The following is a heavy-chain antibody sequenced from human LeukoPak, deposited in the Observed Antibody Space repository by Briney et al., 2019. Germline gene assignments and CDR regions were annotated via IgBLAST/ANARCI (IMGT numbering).Heavy chain of an antibody. J-gene: IGHJ4*02. CDR2: IHYTGST. CDR3: ARGNPLSDWYAHFDY. D-gene: IGHD6-19*01. CDR1: GGSISSYY. V-gene: IGHV4-59*01. Sequence: TSETLSLTCTVSGGSISSYYWSCIRQPPGKGLEWIAYIHYTGSTNYNPSLKSRVTISVDTSKNRFSLKLSSVTAADTAVYYCARGNPLSDWYAHFDYWGQGTLVAVSS.